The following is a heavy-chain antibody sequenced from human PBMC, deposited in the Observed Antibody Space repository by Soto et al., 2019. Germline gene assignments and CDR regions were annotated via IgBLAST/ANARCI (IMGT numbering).Heavy chain of an antibody. Sequence: PGGSLRLSCAASGFTFSNAWMSWVRQAPGKGLEWVGRIKSKTDGGTTDYAAPVKGRFTISRDDSKNTLYLQMNSLKTEDTAVYYCTTDFYSGYDSIPALYSSGLGWGQGTLVTVSS. D-gene: IGHD5-12*01. CDR3: TTDFYSGYDSIPALYSSGLG. V-gene: IGHV3-15*01. CDR1: GFTFSNAW. J-gene: IGHJ4*02. CDR2: IKSKTDGGTT.